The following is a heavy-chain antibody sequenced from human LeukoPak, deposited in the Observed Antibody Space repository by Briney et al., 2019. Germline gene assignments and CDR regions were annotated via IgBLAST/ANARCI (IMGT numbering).Heavy chain of an antibody. CDR3: ARQGRATVVMYMDD. J-gene: IGHJ6*03. CDR1: GGSISSSSDN. V-gene: IGHV4-39*01. D-gene: IGHD4-23*01. Sequence: SSETLSLTCSVSGGSISSSSDNWGWIRQPPGKGLEWIGSIYYTGITYYNPSLMSRVTMSVDTSKNQFSLRLTSVTAAGTAMYYCARQGRATVVMYMDDWGKGTTVTVSS. CDR2: IYYTGIT.